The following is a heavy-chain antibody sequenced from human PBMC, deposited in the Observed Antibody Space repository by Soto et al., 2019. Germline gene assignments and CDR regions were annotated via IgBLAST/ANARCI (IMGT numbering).Heavy chain of an antibody. CDR1: GGSISSGGYY. J-gene: IGHJ3*02. Sequence: SETLSLTCTVSGGSISSGGYYWSWIRQHPGKGLEWIGYIYYSGSTYYNPSLKSRVTISVDTSKNQFSLKLSSVTAADTAVYYCARSGIAVAGPHSRDEAFDIWGQGTMVTVSS. CDR2: IYYSGST. CDR3: ARSGIAVAGPHSRDEAFDI. D-gene: IGHD6-19*01. V-gene: IGHV4-31*03.